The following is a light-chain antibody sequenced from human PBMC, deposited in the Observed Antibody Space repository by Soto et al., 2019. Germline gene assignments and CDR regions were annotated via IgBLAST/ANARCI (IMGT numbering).Light chain of an antibody. J-gene: IGLJ7*01. CDR2: SNN. Sequence: QSVLTQPPSLSGTAGQRDTLSCSGSNFNVKNNYVYWYQQFAGTAPKLLIYSNNRRPSGVPDRFSGSKSGSPASRAISGLRPEYEAEYYSASRDDSLSETVFGGGTQLTVL. CDR3: ASRDDSLSETV. V-gene: IGLV1-47*01. CDR1: NFNVKNNY.